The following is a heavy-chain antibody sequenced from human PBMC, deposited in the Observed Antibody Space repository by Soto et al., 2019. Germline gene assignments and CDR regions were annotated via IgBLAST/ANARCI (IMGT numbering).Heavy chain of an antibody. CDR3: ARVILGSTRNDTDY. Sequence: GGSLRLSCVASGFTFNNYWMSWVRQAPGKGLEWVANIKQDGSERNYVDSVKGRFTISRDNAKNSLYLQMNGLRAEDTAVYYCARVILGSTRNDTDYWGQGTLVTVSS. V-gene: IGHV3-7*04. J-gene: IGHJ4*02. CDR1: GFTFNNYW. CDR2: IKQDGSER. D-gene: IGHD3-9*01.